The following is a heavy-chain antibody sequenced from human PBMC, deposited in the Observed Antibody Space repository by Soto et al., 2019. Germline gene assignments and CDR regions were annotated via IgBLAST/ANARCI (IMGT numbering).Heavy chain of an antibody. Sequence: EVQLLESGGGLVQPGGSLRLSCAASGFTFSSYAMSWVRQAPGKGLEWVSAISGSGGSTYYADSVKGRFTISRDNSKNTLNLKMNSLRAEDTAVYYGAKDGGLWFGELFHPYGMDVWGQGTTVTVSS. D-gene: IGHD3-10*01. CDR1: GFTFSSYA. CDR3: AKDGGLWFGELFHPYGMDV. J-gene: IGHJ6*02. V-gene: IGHV3-23*01. CDR2: ISGSGGST.